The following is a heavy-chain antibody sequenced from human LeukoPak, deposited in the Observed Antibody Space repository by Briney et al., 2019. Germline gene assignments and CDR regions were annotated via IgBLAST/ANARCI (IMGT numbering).Heavy chain of an antibody. CDR1: GYTLTELS. D-gene: IGHD3-16*01. CDR2: FDPEDGET. V-gene: IGHV1-24*01. J-gene: IGHJ4*02. CDR3: ATAFTFGGVIFGFDY. Sequence: GASVKVSCKVSGYTLTELSMHWVRQAPGKGLEWMGGFDPEDGETIYAQKFQGRVTMTEGTSTDTAYMELSSLRSEDTAVYYCATAFTFGGVIFGFDYWGQGTLVTVSS.